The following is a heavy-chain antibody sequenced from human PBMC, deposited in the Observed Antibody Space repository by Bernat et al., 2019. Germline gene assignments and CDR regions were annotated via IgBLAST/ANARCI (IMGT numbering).Heavy chain of an antibody. V-gene: IGHV3-30-3*01. CDR2: ISYDGSNK. CDR1: GFTFSSYA. J-gene: IGHJ3*02. Sequence: QVQLVESGGGVVQPGRSLRLSCAASGFTFSSYAMHWVRQAPGKGLEWVAVISYDGSNKYYADSVKGRFTISRDNSKNTLYLQMNSLRAEDTAVYYCGRDGEMATIMAFDIWGQGTMVTVSS. CDR3: GRDGEMATIMAFDI. D-gene: IGHD5-24*01.